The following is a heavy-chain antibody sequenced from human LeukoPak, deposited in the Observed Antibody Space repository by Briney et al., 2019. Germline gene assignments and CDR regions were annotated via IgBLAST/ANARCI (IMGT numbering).Heavy chain of an antibody. V-gene: IGHV3-23*01. CDR1: GFIFNTNG. CDR3: ARGVYRSLDY. CDR2: ISGGEESI. J-gene: IGHJ4*02. D-gene: IGHD1-14*01. Sequence: GGSLRLSCAISGFIFNTNGMNWVRQSPGKGVEWRATISGGEESIYYADPGNGRFDISRDNPKHTVFLHMNRLRVEDTAVYYSARGVYRSLDYWGQGTPVTVSS.